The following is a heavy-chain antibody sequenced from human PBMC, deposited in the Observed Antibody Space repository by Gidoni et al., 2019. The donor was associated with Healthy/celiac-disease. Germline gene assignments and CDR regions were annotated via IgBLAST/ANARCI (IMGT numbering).Heavy chain of an antibody. CDR1: GFTFSSYA. CDR3: ATGGVIAAVGTLDAFDI. V-gene: IGHV3-23*01. CDR2: ISGSGGST. J-gene: IGHJ3*02. D-gene: IGHD6-6*01. Sequence: EVQLLESGGGLVQPGGSLRLSCAASGFTFSSYAMSWVRQAPGKGLEWVSAISGSGGSTYYADSVKGRFTISRDKSKNTLYLQMNSLRAEDTAVYYCATGGVIAAVGTLDAFDIWGQGTMVTVSS.